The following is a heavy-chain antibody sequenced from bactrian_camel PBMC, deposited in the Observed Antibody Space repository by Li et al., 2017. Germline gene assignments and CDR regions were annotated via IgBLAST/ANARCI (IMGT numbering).Heavy chain of an antibody. Sequence: HVQLVESGGGSVQAGESLRLSCSASGVAFDDSPLVWYRQAAGSGCEMVAFIDSDGRTGYGDSVKGRFTISQDNSRNTLSLQMNSLKPEDTAMYYCGRGFSKGFGPNCQYNFSGRGTQVTVS. CDR2: IDSDGRT. D-gene: IGHD1*01. J-gene: IGHJ4*01. CDR1: GVAFDDSP. CDR3: GRGFSKGFGPNCQYNF. V-gene: IGHV3S55*01.